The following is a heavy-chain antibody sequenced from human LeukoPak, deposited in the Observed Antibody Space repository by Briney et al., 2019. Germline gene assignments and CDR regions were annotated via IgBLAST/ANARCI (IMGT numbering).Heavy chain of an antibody. J-gene: IGHJ3*02. CDR3: AREEWYGSGSYYQRAFDI. V-gene: IGHV4-61*01. CDR2: IYYTGST. Sequence: PSETLSLTCTVSGASVSSGSYYWSSIRQPPGKGLEWIGYIYYTGSTNYNPSLKSRVSISIDTSKSQFSLKLNSVTAADTAVYYCAREEWYGSGSYYQRAFDIWGQGTMVTVSS. CDR1: GASVSSGSYY. D-gene: IGHD3-10*01.